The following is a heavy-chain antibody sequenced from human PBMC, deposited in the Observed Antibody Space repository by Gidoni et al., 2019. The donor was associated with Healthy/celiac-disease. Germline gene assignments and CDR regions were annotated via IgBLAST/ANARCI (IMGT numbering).Heavy chain of an antibody. CDR2: IYYSVST. J-gene: IGHJ3*02. V-gene: IGHV4-39*01. D-gene: IGHD3-22*01. Sequence: QLQLQESGTGLVMPSETLSVTCTVAGGPISSSSYYWGWIGQLPGKGREWIGCIYYSVSTYYSPSLKGRVTRSVATSKNQFSLKLSSVTAADTAVYYCARLADYYDSSGYRRDAFDIWGQGTMVTVSS. CDR1: GGPISSSSYY. CDR3: ARLADYYDSSGYRRDAFDI.